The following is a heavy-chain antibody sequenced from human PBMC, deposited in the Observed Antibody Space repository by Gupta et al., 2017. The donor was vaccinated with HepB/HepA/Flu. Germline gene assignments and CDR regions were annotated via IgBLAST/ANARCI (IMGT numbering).Heavy chain of an antibody. CDR3: ARGQTDLGGSSTSNYYYYYYMDV. Sequence: QLQLQPWGAGLLTPSATLSLTCAVYGGSFSGSYWSWIRPPPGKGLEWIGEINHSGSTNYNPSLKSRVTISVDTSKNQFPLKLSSVTAADTAVYYCARGQTDLGGSSTSNYYYYYYMDVWGKGTTVTVSS. D-gene: IGHD2-2*01. V-gene: IGHV4-34*01. CDR1: GGSFSGSY. J-gene: IGHJ6*03. CDR2: INHSGST.